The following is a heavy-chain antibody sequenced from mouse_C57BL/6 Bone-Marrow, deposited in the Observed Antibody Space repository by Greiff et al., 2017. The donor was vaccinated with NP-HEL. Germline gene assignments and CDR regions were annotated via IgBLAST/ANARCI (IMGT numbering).Heavy chain of an antibody. CDR3: ARHEAYYYGSSDLLGRSYYYAMDY. Sequence: EVQGVESGGDLVKPGGSLKLSCAASGFTFSSYGMSWVRQTPDKRLEWVATISSGGSYTYYPDSVKGRFTISRDNAKSTLYLQMSSLKSEDTAMYYCARHEAYYYGSSDLLGRSYYYAMDYWGQGTSVTVSS. CDR1: GFTFSSYG. V-gene: IGHV5-6*01. D-gene: IGHD1-1*01. CDR2: ISSGGSYT. J-gene: IGHJ4*01.